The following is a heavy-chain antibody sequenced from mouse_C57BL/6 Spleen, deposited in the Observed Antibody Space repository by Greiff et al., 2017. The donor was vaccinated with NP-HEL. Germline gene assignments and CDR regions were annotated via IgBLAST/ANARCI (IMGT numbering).Heavy chain of an antibody. J-gene: IGHJ4*01. D-gene: IGHD2-3*01. CDR1: GFTFSDYG. Sequence: EVMLVESGGGLVKPGGSLKLSCAASGFTFSDYGMHWVRQAPEKGLEWVAYISSGSSTIYYADTVKGRFTISRDNAKNTLFLQMTSLRSEDTAMYYCARGSPYDGYHYYAMDYWGQGTSVTVSS. CDR3: ARGSPYDGYHYYAMDY. V-gene: IGHV5-17*01. CDR2: ISSGSSTI.